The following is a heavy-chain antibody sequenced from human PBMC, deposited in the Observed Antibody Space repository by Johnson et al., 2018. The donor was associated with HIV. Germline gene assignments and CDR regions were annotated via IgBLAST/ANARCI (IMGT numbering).Heavy chain of an antibody. CDR1: GFTFDDHG. J-gene: IGHJ3*02. V-gene: IGHV3-20*04. D-gene: IGHD3-16*02. CDR3: ARGSDPFGGVIVNGAFDI. CDR2: INWNDGST. Sequence: VQLVESGGGVVRPGGSLRLSCAASGFTFDDHGMSWVRQAPGKGLEWVSGINWNDGSTGYADSVKGRFTISRDNAKHSLYLQMNSLRAEDTALYYCARGSDPFGGVIVNGAFDIWGQGTMVTVSS.